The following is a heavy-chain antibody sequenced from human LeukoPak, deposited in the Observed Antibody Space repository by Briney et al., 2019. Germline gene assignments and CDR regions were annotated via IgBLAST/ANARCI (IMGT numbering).Heavy chain of an antibody. V-gene: IGHV4-31*03. CDR1: GDSISSGDFF. Sequence: PSETLSLTCSVSGDSISSGDFFWSWIRQHPGKGLEWIGYIYYTGHTYYNPSLESRLVISVDTSKNQFSLNLTSVTAADSAVYYCARYLGAGSYYFDFWGQGTLVTVSS. CDR3: ARYLGAGSYYFDF. D-gene: IGHD3-10*01. J-gene: IGHJ4*02. CDR2: IYYTGHT.